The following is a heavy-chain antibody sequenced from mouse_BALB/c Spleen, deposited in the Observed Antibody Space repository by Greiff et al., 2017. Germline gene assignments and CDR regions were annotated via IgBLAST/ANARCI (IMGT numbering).Heavy chain of an antibody. CDR1: GFTFSSYT. V-gene: IGHV5-12-2*01. CDR3: ARRGIYYDYDGMDY. D-gene: IGHD2-1*01. Sequence: EVQGVESGGGLVQPGGSLKLSCAASGFTFSSYTMSWVRQTPEKRLEWVAYISNGGGSTYYPDTVKGRFTISRDNAKNTLYLQMSSLKSEDTAMYYCARRGIYYDYDGMDYWGQGTSVTVSS. CDR2: ISNGGGST. J-gene: IGHJ4*01.